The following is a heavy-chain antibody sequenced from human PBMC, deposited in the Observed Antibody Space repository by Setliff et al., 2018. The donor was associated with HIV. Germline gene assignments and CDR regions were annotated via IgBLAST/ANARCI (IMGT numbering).Heavy chain of an antibody. V-gene: IGHV4-39*07. CDR3: ARTRGYCSATSCYALRGPDY. D-gene: IGHD2-2*01. Sequence: SETLSLTCSVSGGSISSSTYYWGWIRQSPGKGLEWIGEINHTGSTNYIPSLKSRLTMSVDTSKNQFSLKLSSVTAADTAVYYCARTRGYCSATSCYALRGPDYWGQGTLVTVSS. CDR2: INHTGST. J-gene: IGHJ4*02. CDR1: GGSISSSTYY.